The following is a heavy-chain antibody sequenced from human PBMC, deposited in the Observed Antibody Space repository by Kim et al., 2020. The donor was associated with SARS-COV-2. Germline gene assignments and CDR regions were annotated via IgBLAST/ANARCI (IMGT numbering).Heavy chain of an antibody. CDR3: ARDRHYYDSSGYFDY. V-gene: IGHV4-30-4*01. CDR1: GGSISSGDYY. CDR2: IYYSGST. D-gene: IGHD3-22*01. J-gene: IGHJ4*02. Sequence: SETLSLTCTVSGGSISSGDYYWSWIRQPPGKGLGWIGYIYYSGSTYYNPSLKSRVTISVDTSKNQFSLKLSSVTAADTAVYYCARDRHYYDSSGYFDYWGQGTLVTVSS.